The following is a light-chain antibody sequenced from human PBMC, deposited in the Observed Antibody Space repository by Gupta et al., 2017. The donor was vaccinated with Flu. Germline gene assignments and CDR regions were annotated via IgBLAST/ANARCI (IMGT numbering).Light chain of an antibody. V-gene: IGLV1-40*01. CDR3: QSYDTGLTAWV. Sequence: RSNFGTDFDARWYLRLPGTAPKLLTYGDSHRPSGVPARFSGSRSGTSASLAIAGLQPEDEGDYFCQSYDTGLTAWVFGGGTKLTVL. CDR2: GDS. CDR1: RSNFGTDFD. J-gene: IGLJ3*02.